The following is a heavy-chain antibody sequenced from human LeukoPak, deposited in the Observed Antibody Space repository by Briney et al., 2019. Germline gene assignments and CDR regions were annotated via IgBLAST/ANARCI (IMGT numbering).Heavy chain of an antibody. Sequence: GGSLRLSCAASGFTFSSYEMNWVRQAPGKGLEWVSYISSSGSTIYYADSVKGRFTISRDNAKNSLYLQMNCLRAEDTAVYYCARDLSSSWYGGSNWFDPWGQGTLVTVSS. D-gene: IGHD6-13*01. CDR2: ISSSGSTI. V-gene: IGHV3-48*03. CDR1: GFTFSSYE. CDR3: ARDLSSSWYGGSNWFDP. J-gene: IGHJ5*02.